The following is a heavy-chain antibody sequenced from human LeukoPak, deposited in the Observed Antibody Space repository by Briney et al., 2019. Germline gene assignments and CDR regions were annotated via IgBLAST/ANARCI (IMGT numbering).Heavy chain of an antibody. Sequence: PSETLSLTCTVSGGSVSRSPYYWGWIRQPPGKGLEWIGYIYYSGSTNYNPSLKSRVTISVDTSKNQFSLRLSSVTAADTAVYYCARVTGYMTEDYFDYWGQGTLITVSS. CDR3: ARVTGYMTEDYFDY. V-gene: IGHV4-61*01. CDR2: IYYSGST. CDR1: GGSVSRSPYY. J-gene: IGHJ4*02. D-gene: IGHD6-13*01.